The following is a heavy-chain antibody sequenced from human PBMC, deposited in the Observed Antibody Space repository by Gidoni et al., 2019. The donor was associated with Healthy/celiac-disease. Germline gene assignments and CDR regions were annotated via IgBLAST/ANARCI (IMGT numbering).Heavy chain of an antibody. Sequence: QVQLVESGGGVVQPGRSLRLSCSASGFTFSSYGMHLVRQAPGKGLEWVAVIWYDGSNKYYADSVKGRFTISRDNSKNTLYLQMNSLRAEDTAVYYCATTSDAFDIWGQGTMVTVSS. CDR1: GFTFSSYG. V-gene: IGHV3-33*01. CDR2: IWYDGSNK. J-gene: IGHJ3*02. CDR3: ATTSDAFDI.